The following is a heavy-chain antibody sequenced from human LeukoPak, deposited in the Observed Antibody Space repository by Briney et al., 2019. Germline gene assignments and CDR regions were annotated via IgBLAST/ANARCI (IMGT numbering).Heavy chain of an antibody. V-gene: IGHV3-23*01. Sequence: PGGSLSLFCAASGFTLSSYAMTWHRQAPGKGLDWVSAISGSGGSTYYADSVKGRFTISRDNSKNTLYLQMNSLRAEDTAVYYCAKDQKDYYGSGSHFDYWGQGTLVTVSS. D-gene: IGHD3-10*01. CDR1: GFTLSSYA. CDR2: ISGSGGST. J-gene: IGHJ4*02. CDR3: AKDQKDYYGSGSHFDY.